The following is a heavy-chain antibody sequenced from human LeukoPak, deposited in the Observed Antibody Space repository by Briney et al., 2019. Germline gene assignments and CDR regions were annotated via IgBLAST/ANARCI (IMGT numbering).Heavy chain of an antibody. CDR2: IYYSGST. Sequence: SETLSLTCTVSGGSISSGGYYWSWIRQHPGKGLEWIGYIYYSGSTYYNPSLKSRVTISVDTSKNQFSLKLSSVTAADTAVYYCARGKDYGGTDYFDYWGQGTLVTVSS. CDR3: ARGKDYGGTDYFDY. J-gene: IGHJ4*02. CDR1: GGSISSGGYY. V-gene: IGHV4-31*03. D-gene: IGHD4-23*01.